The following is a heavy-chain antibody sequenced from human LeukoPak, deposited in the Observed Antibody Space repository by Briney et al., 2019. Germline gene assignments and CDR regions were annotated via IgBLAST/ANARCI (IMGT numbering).Heavy chain of an antibody. CDR2: IYYSGST. V-gene: IGHV4-39*01. D-gene: IGHD3-16*01. CDR3: ARPWGAKPMEPFDY. CDR1: GGSIISSSYY. Sequence: SETLSLTCTVSGGSIISSSYYWGWIRQPPGKGLEWIGSIYYSGSTYYNPSLKSRVTISVDTSKNQFSLKLSSVTAADTAVYYCARPWGAKPMEPFDYWGQGTLVTVSS. J-gene: IGHJ4*02.